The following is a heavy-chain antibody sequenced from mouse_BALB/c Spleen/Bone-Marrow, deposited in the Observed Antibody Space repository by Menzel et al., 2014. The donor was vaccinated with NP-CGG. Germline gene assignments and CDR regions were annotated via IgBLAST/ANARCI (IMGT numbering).Heavy chain of an antibody. V-gene: IGHV1-80*01. D-gene: IGHD2-14*01. J-gene: IGHJ4*01. CDR3: ARWYREPHFAMDY. CDR1: GYAFSSYW. Sequence: QVQLKQSGAELVRPGSSVKISCKASGYAFSSYWMNWVKQRPGQGLEWIGQIYPGDGDTNYNGNFRDKATLTVDRSSSTALMQRTSLTSEDSAVYVCARWYREPHFAMDYWGPGTSVTVSS. CDR2: IYPGDGDT.